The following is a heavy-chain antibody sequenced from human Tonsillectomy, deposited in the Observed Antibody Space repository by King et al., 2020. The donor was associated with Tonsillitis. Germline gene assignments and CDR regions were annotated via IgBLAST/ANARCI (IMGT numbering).Heavy chain of an antibody. CDR3: ARVNFGSSGLDAFDI. J-gene: IGHJ3*02. CDR2: ISSSSSYT. D-gene: IGHD6-25*01. Sequence: VQLVESGGGLVKPGGSLRLSCAASGFTFSDFYMSWVRQAPGKGLEWISYISSSSSYTNYADSVRGRFSISRDNAKNSLYLQRNSLRADDTAVYYCARVNFGSSGLDAFDIWGQGTMVTVSS. V-gene: IGHV3-11*05. CDR1: GFTFSDFY.